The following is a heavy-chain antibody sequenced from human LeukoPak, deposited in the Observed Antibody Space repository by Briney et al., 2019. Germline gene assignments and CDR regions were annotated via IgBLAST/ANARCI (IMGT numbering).Heavy chain of an antibody. CDR2: IYYSGST. D-gene: IGHD3-10*01. CDR1: GGSVSSGSYY. J-gene: IGHJ4*02. CDR3: ARESYYGSGSSDY. Sequence: SETLSLTCSASGGSVSSGSYYRSWIRQPPGKGLEWMGYIYYSGSTNYNPSFKSRVTISVDTSKNQFSLKLSSVTAADTAVYYCARESYYGSGSSDYWGQGTLVTVSS. V-gene: IGHV4-61*01.